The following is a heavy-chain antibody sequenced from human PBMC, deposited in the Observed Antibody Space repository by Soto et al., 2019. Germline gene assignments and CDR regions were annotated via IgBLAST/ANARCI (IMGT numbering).Heavy chain of an antibody. Sequence: SETLSLTCAVYGGFFIGYYWSWIRQPPWKGLEWIGEINHSGSTNYNPSLKSRVTISVDTSKNQFSLKLSSVTAADTAVYYCASLGDYYDSSATDAFDIWGQGTMVTVSS. D-gene: IGHD3-22*01. J-gene: IGHJ3*02. CDR1: GGFFIGYY. CDR3: ASLGDYYDSSATDAFDI. CDR2: INHSGST. V-gene: IGHV4-34*01.